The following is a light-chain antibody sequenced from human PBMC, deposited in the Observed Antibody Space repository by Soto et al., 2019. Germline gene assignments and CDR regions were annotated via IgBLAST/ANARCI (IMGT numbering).Light chain of an antibody. J-gene: IGKJ1*01. CDR3: LQHGSYPRT. CDR1: QGIRDD. Sequence: DIQMTQSPSSLSASVGDRVTITCRASQGIRDDLAWYQQKPGRAPKRLIYAASTLQSGVPLRFSGSGSETEFTLTISSLKPEDIATYYCLQHGSYPRTFGQGTKVDIK. V-gene: IGKV1-17*01. CDR2: AAS.